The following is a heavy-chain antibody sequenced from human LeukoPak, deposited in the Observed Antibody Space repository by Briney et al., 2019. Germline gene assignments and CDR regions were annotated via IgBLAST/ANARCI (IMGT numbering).Heavy chain of an antibody. J-gene: IGHJ4*02. CDR2: ISSSGSTI. V-gene: IGHV3-11*04. CDR3: AAQGSDHHTLDY. Sequence: GGSLRLSCAASGFTFSDYYMSWIRQAPGKGLEWVSYISSSGSTIYYADSVKGRFTISRDNAKNSLYLQMNSLRAEDTAVYYWAAQGSDHHTLDYWGQGTLVTVSS. CDR1: GFTFSDYY. D-gene: IGHD1-26*01.